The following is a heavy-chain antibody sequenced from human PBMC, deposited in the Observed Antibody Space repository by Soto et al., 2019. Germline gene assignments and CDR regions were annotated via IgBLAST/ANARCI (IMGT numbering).Heavy chain of an antibody. D-gene: IGHD4-17*01. CDR3: ARADYGGNGYYYYYYGMDV. CDR2: IYYSGST. V-gene: IGHV4-59*01. Sequence: PSETLSLTCTVSGGSISSYYWSWIRQPPGKGLEWIGYIYYSGSTNYNPSLKSRVTISVDTSKNQFSLKLSSVTAADTAVYYCARADYGGNGYYYYYYGMDVWGQGTTVTSP. CDR1: GGSISSYY. J-gene: IGHJ6*02.